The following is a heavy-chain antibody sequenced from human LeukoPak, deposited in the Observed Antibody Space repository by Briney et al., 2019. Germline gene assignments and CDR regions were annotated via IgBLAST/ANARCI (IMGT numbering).Heavy chain of an antibody. D-gene: IGHD1-26*01. J-gene: IGHJ4*02. CDR2: INPNSGGT. V-gene: IGHV1-2*02. CDR3: ARVLSNRGGSYYFDY. Sequence: EASVKVSCKASGYTFTGYYMHWVRQAPGQGLEWMGWINPNSGGTNYAQKFQGRVTMTRDTSISTAYMKLSRLRSDDTAVYYCARVLSNRGGSYYFDYWGQGTLVTVSS. CDR1: GYTFTGYY.